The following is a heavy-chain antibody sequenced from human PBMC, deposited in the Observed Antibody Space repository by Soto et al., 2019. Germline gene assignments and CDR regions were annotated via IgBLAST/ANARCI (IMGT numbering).Heavy chain of an antibody. J-gene: IGHJ3*02. CDR2: IYYSGST. D-gene: IGHD3-3*01. Sequence: NPSETLSLTCTVSGGSVSSGDYYWSWIRQPPGKGLEWIGYIYYSGSTYYNPSLKSRVTISVDTSKNQFSLKLSSVTAADPAVYYCARDQPNYDFWSGYYADDAFDIWGQGTMVTVSS. V-gene: IGHV4-30-4*01. CDR1: GGSVSSGDYY. CDR3: ARDQPNYDFWSGYYADDAFDI.